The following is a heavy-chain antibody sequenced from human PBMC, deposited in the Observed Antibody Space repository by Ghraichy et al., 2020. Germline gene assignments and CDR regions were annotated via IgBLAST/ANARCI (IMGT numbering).Heavy chain of an antibody. CDR3: ARVTYYYDSSGSKYCFGMDV. Sequence: GGSLRLSCAASGFIFSDYWMTWVRQAPGKGLEWVANIKKDGSERYYVGSVKGRFSFSRDNAENSLYLQMNSLRVEDTAVYYCARVTYYYDSSGSKYCFGMDVWGQGTKVTVSS. CDR1: GFIFSDYW. J-gene: IGHJ6*02. CDR2: IKKDGSER. D-gene: IGHD3-22*01. V-gene: IGHV3-7*01.